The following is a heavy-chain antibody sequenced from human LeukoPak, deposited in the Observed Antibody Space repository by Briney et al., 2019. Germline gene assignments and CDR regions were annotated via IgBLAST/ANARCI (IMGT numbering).Heavy chain of an antibody. V-gene: IGHV4-39*01. CDR1: GGSISSSSYY. D-gene: IGHD6-13*01. CDR3: ARLRWQQLPDP. CDR2: IYYSGST. J-gene: IGHJ5*02. Sequence: PSETLSLACTVSGGSISSSSYYWGWIRQPPGKGLEWIGSIYYSGSTYYNPSLKSRVTISVDTSKNQFSLKLSSVTAADTAVYYCARLRWQQLPDPWGQGTLVTVSS.